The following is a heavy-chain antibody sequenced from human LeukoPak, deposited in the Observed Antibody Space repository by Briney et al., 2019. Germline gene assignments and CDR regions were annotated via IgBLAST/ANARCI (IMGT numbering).Heavy chain of an antibody. J-gene: IGHJ4*02. V-gene: IGHV1-2*06. D-gene: IGHD3-22*01. Sequence: ASVKVSCKASGYTFTGYYMHWVRQAPGQGLEWMRRTNPNSGGTNYAQKFQGRVTMTRDTSISTAYMELSRLRSDDTAVYYCAREFDYYDSSGPGRDYWGQGTLVTVSS. CDR1: GYTFTGYY. CDR2: TNPNSGGT. CDR3: AREFDYYDSSGPGRDY.